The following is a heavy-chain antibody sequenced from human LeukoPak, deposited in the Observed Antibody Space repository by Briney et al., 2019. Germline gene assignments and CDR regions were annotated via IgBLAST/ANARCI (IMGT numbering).Heavy chain of an antibody. CDR2: IYSGGST. V-gene: IGHV3-66*01. CDR1: GFTVSSNY. Sequence: RGSLRLSCAASGFTVSSNYMSWVRQAPGKGLEWVSVIYSGGSTYYADSVKGRFTISRDNSKNTLYLQMNSLRAEDTAVYYCARGFGGGDSIPFDYWGQGTLVTVSS. D-gene: IGHD2-21*02. CDR3: ARGFGGGDSIPFDY. J-gene: IGHJ4*02.